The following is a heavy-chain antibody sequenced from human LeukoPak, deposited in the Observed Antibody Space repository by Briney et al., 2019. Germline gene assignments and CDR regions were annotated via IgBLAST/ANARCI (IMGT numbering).Heavy chain of an antibody. CDR3: SRGGTVTTYFDN. D-gene: IGHD4-17*01. CDR2: ISGSGGNT. V-gene: IGHV3-23*01. J-gene: IGHJ4*02. Sequence: GGTLRLSCAASGFTFSRNGMTWVRQAPGKGLEWVSAISGSGGNTYYADSVKGRFTISRDNSKNTLYLQMNSLRAEDTAVYYCSRGGTVTTYFDNWGQGTLVTVSS. CDR1: GFTFSRNG.